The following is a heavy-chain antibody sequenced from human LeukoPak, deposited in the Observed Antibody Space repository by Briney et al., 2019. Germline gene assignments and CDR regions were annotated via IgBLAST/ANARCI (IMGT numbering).Heavy chain of an antibody. CDR3: ARARSSTYGDYLSRHYFDY. CDR2: INHSGST. D-gene: IGHD4-17*01. Sequence: SETLSLTCAVYGGSFSGYYWSWIRQPPGKGLEWIGEINHSGSTNYNPSLKSRVDISVDTSNNQFSLKLSSVTAADTAVYYCARARSSTYGDYLSRHYFDYWGQGTLVTVSS. CDR1: GGSFSGYY. V-gene: IGHV4-34*01. J-gene: IGHJ4*02.